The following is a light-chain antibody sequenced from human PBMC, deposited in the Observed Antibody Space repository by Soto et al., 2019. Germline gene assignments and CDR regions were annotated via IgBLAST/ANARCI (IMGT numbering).Light chain of an antibody. Sequence: DIVMTQTPLSLPVTPGEPASISCRSSQSLLDTADGNTYVDWYLQKPGQSPQLLIYTLSYRASXVXDXFSGTGSDTDFTLKISRVEAEDVGVYYCMQRREFPLTFGGGTKVEIK. CDR1: QSLLDTADGNTY. CDR2: TLS. J-gene: IGKJ4*01. V-gene: IGKV2-40*01. CDR3: MQRREFPLT.